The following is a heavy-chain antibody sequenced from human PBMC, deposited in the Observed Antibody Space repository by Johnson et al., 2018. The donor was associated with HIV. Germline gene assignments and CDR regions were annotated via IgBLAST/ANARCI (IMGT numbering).Heavy chain of an antibody. CDR3: ARDSTPWGGDYVGYAFDI. CDR2: ISSSGSTI. V-gene: IGHV3-11*04. CDR1: GFSFSHYY. D-gene: IGHD4-17*01. J-gene: IGHJ3*02. Sequence: QVQLVESGGGLVKPGGSLRLSCAASGFSFSHYYMSWIRQAPGKGLEWVSYISSSGSTIYYADFVKGRFAISRDNAKQSLYLQMNSLRAEDTALYYCARDSTPWGGDYVGYAFDIWGRGTLVTVSS.